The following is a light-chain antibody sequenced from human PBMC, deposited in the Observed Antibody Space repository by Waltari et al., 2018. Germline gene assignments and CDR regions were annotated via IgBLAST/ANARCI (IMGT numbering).Light chain of an antibody. Sequence: NFMLTQPHSVSESPGKTVTISCTRNSGSIASNYVQWYQRRPGSVPTTVIYEDNQRPPWVPDRFSGSIDSSSNSASLTISGLQTEDEADYYCQSHDANHYVVFGGGTKVTVL. V-gene: IGLV6-57*03. CDR3: QSHDANHYVV. J-gene: IGLJ2*01. CDR2: EDN. CDR1: SGSIASNY.